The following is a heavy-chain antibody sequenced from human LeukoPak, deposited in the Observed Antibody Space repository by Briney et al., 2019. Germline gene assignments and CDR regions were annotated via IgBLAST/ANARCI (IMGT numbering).Heavy chain of an antibody. Sequence: GGSLRLSCAASGFTFSSYAMSWVRQAPGRGLEWVSAISGSGGSTYYADSVKGRFTISRDNSKNTLYLQMNSLRAEDTAVYYCARGGSSSWFDYWGQGTLVTVSS. CDR1: GFTFSSYA. D-gene: IGHD6-13*01. V-gene: IGHV3-23*01. CDR3: ARGGSSSWFDY. J-gene: IGHJ4*02. CDR2: ISGSGGST.